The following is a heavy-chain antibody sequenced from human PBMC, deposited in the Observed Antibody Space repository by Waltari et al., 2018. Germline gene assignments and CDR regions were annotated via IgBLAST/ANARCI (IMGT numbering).Heavy chain of an antibody. V-gene: IGHV7-4-1*02. D-gene: IGHD2-8*01. CDR1: GYNFTTYP. J-gene: IGHJ5*02. CDR2: INTKTGNP. CDR3: AGVS. Sequence: QVHFVQSGSELKKPGASVKISCKTSGYNFTTYPINWVRQAPGQGLEWMGWINTKTGNPTDGQGFTGRYVFSLDTSVRTAYMEISSLKDEDTAIYYCAGVSWGQGTLVTVSS.